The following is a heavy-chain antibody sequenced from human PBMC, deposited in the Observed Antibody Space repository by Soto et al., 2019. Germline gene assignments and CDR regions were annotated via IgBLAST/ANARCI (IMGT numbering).Heavy chain of an antibody. CDR2: ISSSSSYI. CDR3: ARKDSGWAGDAFDI. Sequence: EVQLVESGGGLVKPGGSLRLSCAASGFTFSNAWMSWVRQAPGKGLEWVSSISSSSSYIYYADSVKGRFTISRDNAKNSLYLQMNSLRAEDTAVYYCARKDSGWAGDAFDIWGQGTMVTVSS. V-gene: IGHV3-21*01. CDR1: GFTFSNAW. D-gene: IGHD6-19*01. J-gene: IGHJ3*02.